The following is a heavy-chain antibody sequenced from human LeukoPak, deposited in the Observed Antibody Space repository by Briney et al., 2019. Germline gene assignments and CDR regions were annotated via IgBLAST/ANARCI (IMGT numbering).Heavy chain of an antibody. CDR2: ISSSSSYI. D-gene: IGHD3-22*01. V-gene: IGHV3-21*01. CDR1: GFTFSSYS. J-gene: IGHJ4*02. CDR3: ARDPKPQYDSSGYPFDY. Sequence: GGSLRLSCAASGFTFSSYSMNWVRQAPGKGLEWVSSISSSSSYIYYADSVKGRFTISRDNAKNSLYLQMNSLRAEDTAVYYCARDPKPQYDSSGYPFDYWGQGTLVTVSS.